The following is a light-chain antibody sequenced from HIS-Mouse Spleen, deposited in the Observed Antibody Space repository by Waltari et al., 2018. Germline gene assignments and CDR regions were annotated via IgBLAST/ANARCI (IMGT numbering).Light chain of an antibody. V-gene: IGLV2-14*03. CDR2: DVS. CDR3: SSYTSSSTEV. J-gene: IGLJ2*01. Sequence: QSALTQPASVSGSPGQSITISCTATSSDVGVYNYVSWYQQHPGKAPKLMIYDVSNRPSGVSNRFSGSKSGNTASLTISGLQAEDEADYYCSSYTSSSTEVFGGGTKLTVL. CDR1: SSDVGVYNY.